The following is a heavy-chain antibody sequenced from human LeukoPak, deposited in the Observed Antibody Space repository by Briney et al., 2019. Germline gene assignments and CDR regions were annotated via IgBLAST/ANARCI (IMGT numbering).Heavy chain of an antibody. D-gene: IGHD2-8*01. V-gene: IGHV4-59*08. CDR1: GGSISSYY. CDR2: IYYSGST. CDR3: ARLSRYCTNGVCYRTLDY. J-gene: IGHJ4*02. Sequence: SETLSLTCTVSGGSISSYYWSWIRQPPGKGLEWIGYIYYSGSTNYNPSLKSRVTISVDTSKNQLSLKLSSVNAADTAVYYCARLSRYCTNGVCYRTLDYWGQGTLVTVSS.